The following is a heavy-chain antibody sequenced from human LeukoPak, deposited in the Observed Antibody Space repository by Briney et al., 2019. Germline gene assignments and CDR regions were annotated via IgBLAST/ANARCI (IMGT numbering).Heavy chain of an antibody. CDR2: INSDGSTT. D-gene: IGHD1-26*01. CDR3: ARDGIVGATNFDY. V-gene: IGHV3-74*01. Sequence: GESLRLSCAASGFTFSMYWMHCVRQAPGKVLVWVSRINSDGSTTNYADSVKGRFTISRDNAKNTLYLQMNSLRAEDTAVYYCARDGIVGATNFDYWGQGTLVTVSS. CDR1: GFTFSMYW. J-gene: IGHJ4*02.